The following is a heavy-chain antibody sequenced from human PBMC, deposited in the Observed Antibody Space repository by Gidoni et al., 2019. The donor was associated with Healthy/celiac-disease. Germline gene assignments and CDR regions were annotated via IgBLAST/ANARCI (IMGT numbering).Heavy chain of an antibody. D-gene: IGHD1-26*01. CDR2: ISYDGSNK. V-gene: IGHV3-30*18. Sequence: QVQLVESGGGVVQPGRSLRPSCAASGFTFSSNGMNWVRQSPGKGLEWVAVISYDGSNKYYADSVKGRFTISRDNSKNTLYLQMNSLRAEDTAVYYCAKDSGSYGFQHWGQGTLVTVSS. J-gene: IGHJ1*01. CDR3: AKDSGSYGFQH. CDR1: GFTFSSNG.